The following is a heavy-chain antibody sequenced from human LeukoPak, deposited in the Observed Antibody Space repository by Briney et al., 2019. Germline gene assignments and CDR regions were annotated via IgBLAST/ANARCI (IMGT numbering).Heavy chain of an antibody. D-gene: IGHD2-2*01. CDR3: ARDVPRSSTSSARPAAFDI. Sequence: PSETLSLTCTVSGGSISSYYWSWIRQPAGKGLEWIGRIYTSGSTNYNPSLKSRVTISVDTSKNQFSLKLSSVTAADTAVYYCARDVPRSSTSSARPAAFDIWGQGTMVTVSS. CDR1: GGSISSYY. V-gene: IGHV4-4*07. J-gene: IGHJ3*02. CDR2: IYTSGST.